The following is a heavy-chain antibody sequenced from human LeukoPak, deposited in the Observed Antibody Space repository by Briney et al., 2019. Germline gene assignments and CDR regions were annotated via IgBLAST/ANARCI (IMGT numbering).Heavy chain of an antibody. D-gene: IGHD6-19*01. V-gene: IGHV3-33*08. CDR3: AREGYSGAWYVGKLYYFDY. J-gene: IGHJ4*02. Sequence: HPGGSLRLSCAASGFTISSYAMHWVRQAPAKGLEWVALIRNDGSNKHYADSMKGRFTISRDNSKNTLYLQMNSLRVEDTAVYYCAREGYSGAWYVGKLYYFDYWGQGTLVTVSS. CDR1: GFTISSYA. CDR2: IRNDGSNK.